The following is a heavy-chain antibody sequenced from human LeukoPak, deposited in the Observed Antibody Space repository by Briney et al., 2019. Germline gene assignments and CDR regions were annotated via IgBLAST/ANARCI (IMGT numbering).Heavy chain of an antibody. V-gene: IGHV1-46*01. Sequence: ASVKVSCKASGYTFTGYYMHWVRQAPGQGLEWMGIINPSGGSTSYAQKFQGRVTMTRDTSTSTVYMELSSLRSEDTAVYYCARDLLDCSGGSCYRIVAFDIWGQGTMVTVSS. CDR3: ARDLLDCSGGSCYRIVAFDI. J-gene: IGHJ3*02. CDR1: GYTFTGYY. D-gene: IGHD2-15*01. CDR2: INPSGGST.